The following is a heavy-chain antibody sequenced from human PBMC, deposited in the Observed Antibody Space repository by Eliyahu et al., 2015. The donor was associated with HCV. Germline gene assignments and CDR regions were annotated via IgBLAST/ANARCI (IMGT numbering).Heavy chain of an antibody. Sequence: QVQLQESGPGLVKPSETLSLTCTVSGGXXTTYYWSWLRQPPGKGLEWIGYIHYSGSTNYNPALKSRVTISVDTSKNQFSLNLTSVTAADTAMYYCASGGGGIAVTGTGGWFDPWGQGTLVTVSS. J-gene: IGHJ5*02. CDR3: ASGGGGIAVTGTGGWFDP. V-gene: IGHV4-59*01. CDR2: IHYSGST. CDR1: GGXXTTYY. D-gene: IGHD6-19*01.